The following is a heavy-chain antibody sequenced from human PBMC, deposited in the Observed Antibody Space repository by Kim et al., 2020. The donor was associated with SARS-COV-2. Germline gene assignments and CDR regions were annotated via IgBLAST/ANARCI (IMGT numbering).Heavy chain of an antibody. D-gene: IGHD6-19*01. CDR3: AKGSSGWSGGCAS. CDR2: ISGSGGST. V-gene: IGHV3-23*01. Sequence: GGSLRLSCAASGFTFSSYAMSWVRQAPGKGLEWVSAISGSGGSTYYADSVKGRFTISRDNSKNTLYLQMNSLGAEDTAVYYCAKGSSGWSGGCASWGEGTLVTVSS. CDR1: GFTFSSYA. J-gene: IGHJ5*02.